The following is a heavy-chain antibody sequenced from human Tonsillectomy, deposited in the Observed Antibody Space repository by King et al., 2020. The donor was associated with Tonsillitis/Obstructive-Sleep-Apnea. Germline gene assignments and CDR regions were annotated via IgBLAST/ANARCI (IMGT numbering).Heavy chain of an antibody. CDR1: GGSISSSGSY. Sequence: QLQESGPGLVKPSETLSLTCTVSGGSISSSGSYWGGIRQPPGKGLEWIGSISYSGNTYYNPSLKSRVTVSIDPSNNQFSLKLSSVTAADTAVYYCARSQVGATFDYWGRGTLVPVSS. J-gene: IGHJ4*02. CDR3: ARSQVGATFDY. V-gene: IGHV4-39*01. D-gene: IGHD1-26*01. CDR2: ISYSGNT.